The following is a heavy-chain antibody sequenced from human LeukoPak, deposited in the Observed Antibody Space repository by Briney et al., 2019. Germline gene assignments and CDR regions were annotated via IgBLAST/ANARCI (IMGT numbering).Heavy chain of an antibody. CDR3: ARGYCSSTSCYHFDY. J-gene: IGHJ4*02. V-gene: IGHV3-7*04. CDR1: GCTLSSYW. Sequence: PGGSLRLSCAASGCTLSSYWMSWVRQAPGKGLEWVANIKQDGSEKYYVDSVKGRFTISRDNAKNSLYLQMNSLRAEDTAVYYCARGYCSSTSCYHFDYWGQGTLVTVSS. D-gene: IGHD2-2*01. CDR2: IKQDGSEK.